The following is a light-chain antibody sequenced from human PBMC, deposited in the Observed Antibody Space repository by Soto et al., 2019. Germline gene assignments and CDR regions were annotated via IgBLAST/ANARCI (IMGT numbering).Light chain of an antibody. V-gene: IGKV3-11*01. J-gene: IGKJ3*01. CDR2: DAS. Sequence: EIVLTQSPATLSLSPGERATLSCRASQSVSSYLAWYQQKPGQAPRLLIYDASNRATGIPARFSGSGSGTDFTLTISSLETEDFAVYYCQQRSNWLLFTFGPGTKVYLK. CDR1: QSVSSY. CDR3: QQRSNWLLFT.